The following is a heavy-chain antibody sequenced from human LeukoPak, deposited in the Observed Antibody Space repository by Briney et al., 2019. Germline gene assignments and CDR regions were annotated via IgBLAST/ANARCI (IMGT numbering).Heavy chain of an antibody. Sequence: PGESLRISCKGSGYSFTSYWISWVRQMPGKGLEWMGRIDPSDSYTNYSPSFQGHVTISADKSISTAYLQWGSLKASDTAMYYCAYLTGYYTSPFDYWGQGTLVTVSS. CDR3: AYLTGYYTSPFDY. V-gene: IGHV5-10-1*01. D-gene: IGHD3-9*01. CDR2: IDPSDSYT. CDR1: GYSFTSYW. J-gene: IGHJ4*02.